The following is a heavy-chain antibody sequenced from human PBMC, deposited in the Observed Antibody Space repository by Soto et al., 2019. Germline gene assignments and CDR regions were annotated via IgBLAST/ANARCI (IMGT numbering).Heavy chain of an antibody. CDR3: AREVRFRGRSGIVVVPAGGHGMDV. J-gene: IGHJ6*02. Sequence: SETLSLTCTVSGGSISSGGYYWSWIRQHPGKGLEWIGYIYYSGSTYYNPSLKSRVTISVDTSKNQFSLKLSSVTAADTAVYYCAREVRFRGRSGIVVVPAGGHGMDVWGQGTTVTVS. CDR2: IYYSGST. CDR1: GGSISSGGYY. D-gene: IGHD2-2*01. V-gene: IGHV4-31*03.